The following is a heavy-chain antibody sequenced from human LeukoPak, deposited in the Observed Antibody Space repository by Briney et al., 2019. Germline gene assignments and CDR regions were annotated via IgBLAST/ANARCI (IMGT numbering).Heavy chain of an antibody. J-gene: IGHJ4*02. Sequence: GGSLRLSCAASGFTFSTYWMHWARHAPGKGLVWVSRINSDGSISAYGDSVKGRFTISRDNAKNTLYLQMNSLRAGDTAVYYCANHLACGSTSCPSFDDWGQGTLVTVSS. CDR1: GFTFSTYW. CDR2: INSDGSIS. V-gene: IGHV3-74*01. CDR3: ANHLACGSTSCPSFDD. D-gene: IGHD2-2*01.